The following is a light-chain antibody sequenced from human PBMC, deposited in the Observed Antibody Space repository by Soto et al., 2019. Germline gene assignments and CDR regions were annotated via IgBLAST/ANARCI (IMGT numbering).Light chain of an antibody. CDR3: QQYGSSPLT. CDR1: QSVSSN. J-gene: IGKJ4*01. V-gene: IGKV3-20*01. CDR2: GAS. Sequence: EIVMTQSPATLSVSPGERATLSCRASQSVSSNLAWYQQKPSQAPRLLIYGASSRATGIPDRFSGSGSGTDFTLTISRLEPEDFAVYYCQQYGSSPLTFGGGTKVDIK.